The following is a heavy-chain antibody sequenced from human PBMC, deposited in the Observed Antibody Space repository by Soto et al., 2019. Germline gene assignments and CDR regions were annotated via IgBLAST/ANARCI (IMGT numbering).Heavy chain of an antibody. V-gene: IGHV2-5*01. Sequence: QITLKESGPTLVKPTQTLTLTCTCSGFALSTRGVGVGWIRQPPEKALEWLALIYWHDEKRYNPSLKSRLTITKDTSKNQVVLTMTNVDPVDTGTYYCAHRHPSAVGTDRYCFGSWGQGSLVTVSS. CDR3: AHRHPSAVGTDRYCFGS. J-gene: IGHJ5*01. CDR2: IYWHDEK. CDR1: GFALSTRGVG. D-gene: IGHD6-13*01.